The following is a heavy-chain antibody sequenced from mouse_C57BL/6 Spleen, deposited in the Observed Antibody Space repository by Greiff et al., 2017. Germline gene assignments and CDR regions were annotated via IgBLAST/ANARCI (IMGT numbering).Heavy chain of an antibody. CDR3: AIWALWLRRAMDY. CDR1: GYTFTSYW. D-gene: IGHD2-2*01. J-gene: IGHJ4*01. CDR2: IHPSDSGT. Sequence: QVQLQQPGAELVKPGASVKVSCKASGYTFTSYWMHWVKQRPGQGLEWIGRIHPSDSGTNYNQKFKGKATLTVDKSSSTAYMQLSSLTSADAAVXYCAIWALWLRRAMDYWGQGTSVTVSS. V-gene: IGHV1-74*01.